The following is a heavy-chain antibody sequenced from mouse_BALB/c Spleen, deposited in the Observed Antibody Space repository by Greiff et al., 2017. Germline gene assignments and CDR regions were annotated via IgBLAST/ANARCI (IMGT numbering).Heavy chain of an antibody. CDR1: GFSLTSYG. V-gene: IGHV2-4-1*01. CDR2: IWSGGST. CDR3: ARCYGNYLYYFDY. D-gene: IGHD2-1*01. Sequence: VKLMESGPGLVQPSQSLSITCTVSGFSLTSYGVHWVRQSPGKGLEWLGVIWSGGSTDYNAAFISRLSISKDNSKSQVFFKMNSLQADDTAIYYCARCYGNYLYYFDYWGQGTTLTVSS. J-gene: IGHJ2*01.